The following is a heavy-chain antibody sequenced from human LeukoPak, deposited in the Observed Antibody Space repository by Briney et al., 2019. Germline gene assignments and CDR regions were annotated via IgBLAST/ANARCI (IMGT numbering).Heavy chain of an antibody. CDR3: ARAYPDGSYSGFYFDY. V-gene: IGHV3-30-3*01. Sequence: GGSLRLSCVASGFTFSSYAMHWVRQAPGKGLEWVAVISYDGSNKYYADPVKGRFTISRDNSKNTLYLKMNSLRAEDTAVYYCARAYPDGSYSGFYFDYWGQGTLVTVSS. J-gene: IGHJ4*02. CDR2: ISYDGSNK. CDR1: GFTFSSYA. D-gene: IGHD1-26*01.